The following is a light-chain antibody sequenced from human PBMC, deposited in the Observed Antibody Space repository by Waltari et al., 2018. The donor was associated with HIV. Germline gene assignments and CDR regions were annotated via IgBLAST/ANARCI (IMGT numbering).Light chain of an antibody. CDR1: SSAVGRYDS. Sequence: QSALTPPPSASGSPGPSVTIPCTGTSSAVGRYDSVLWYQQHPGKAPKLLIYEVNKRPSGVPDRFSGSKSGNTASLTVSGLQAEDEAEYSCTSYAGINPVAFGGGTKLTVL. CDR2: EVN. V-gene: IGLV2-8*01. CDR3: TSYAGINPVA. J-gene: IGLJ2*01.